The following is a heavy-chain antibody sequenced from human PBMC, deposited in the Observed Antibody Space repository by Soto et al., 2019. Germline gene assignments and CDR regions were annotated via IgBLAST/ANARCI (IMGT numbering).Heavy chain of an antibody. V-gene: IGHV4-30-2*01. D-gene: IGHD3-10*02. CDR2: TYHSGNT. CDR3: ARDIVGIFGTPRYYYGMDV. J-gene: IGHJ6*02. CDR1: GDTISTGGYS. Sequence: PSETLSLTCAVSGDTISTGGYSWAWIRQPPGKALEWIGHTYHSGNTNYNPSLKSRVTISVDTSKNQFSLKLSSVTAADTAVYYCARDIVGIFGTPRYYYGMDVWGQGTTVTVSS.